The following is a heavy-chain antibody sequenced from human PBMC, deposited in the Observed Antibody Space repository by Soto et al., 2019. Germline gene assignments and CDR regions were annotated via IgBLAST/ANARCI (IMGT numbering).Heavy chain of an antibody. V-gene: IGHV3-23*01. CDR2: FSGSGGNT. CDR1: GFTFRSFA. Sequence: WGSLILSCAASGFTFRSFAMSWVRQAPGKGLEWVSTFSGSGGNTYYADSVKGRFTISRDNSKNTLYLQMNSLRDEDTAVYYCAKEGSSGYYYFDYWGQGTLVTVSS. D-gene: IGHD3-22*01. CDR3: AKEGSSGYYYFDY. J-gene: IGHJ4*02.